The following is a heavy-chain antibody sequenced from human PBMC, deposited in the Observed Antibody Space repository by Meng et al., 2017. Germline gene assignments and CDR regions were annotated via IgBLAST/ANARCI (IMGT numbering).Heavy chain of an antibody. V-gene: IGHV4-34*01. Sequence: SEILSLTCAVYGGSFSGYYWSWIRQPPGKGLEWIGEINHSGSTNYNPSLKSRVTISVDTSKNQFSLKLSSVTAADTAVYYCARGITMVRGVISLWFDPWGQGTLVTVSS. CDR2: INHSGST. CDR3: ARGITMVRGVISLWFDP. D-gene: IGHD3-10*01. J-gene: IGHJ5*02. CDR1: GGSFSGYY.